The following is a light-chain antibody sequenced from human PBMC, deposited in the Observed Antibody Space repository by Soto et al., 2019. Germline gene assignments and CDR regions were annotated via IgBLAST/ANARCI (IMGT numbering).Light chain of an antibody. CDR2: GVS. CDR1: QSVGSD. V-gene: IGKV3-20*01. J-gene: IGKJ1*01. CDR3: QHYGNSPLT. Sequence: EIVMTQSPATLSVSPGERATLSCWASQSVGSDFAWYQQHPGQAPRLLIYGVSSRATGIPDRFSGSGSGTDFTPTISRLEPEDFAVYFCQHYGNSPLTFGQGTKVDIK.